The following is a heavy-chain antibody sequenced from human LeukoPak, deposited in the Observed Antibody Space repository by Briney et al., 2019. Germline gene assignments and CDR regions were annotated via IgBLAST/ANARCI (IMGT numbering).Heavy chain of an antibody. CDR2: IYAGDSDT. CDR3: ARRVDSGFSFDF. Sequence: GESLKISCKGSEYTFTNYWIAWVRQMPGKGLEWMGIIYAGDSDTRYSPSFQGQVTISADRSISTAYLQWSSLKASDTAMYYCARRVDSGFSFDFWGQGTLVTVSS. V-gene: IGHV5-51*01. CDR1: EYTFTNYW. D-gene: IGHD3-22*01. J-gene: IGHJ4*02.